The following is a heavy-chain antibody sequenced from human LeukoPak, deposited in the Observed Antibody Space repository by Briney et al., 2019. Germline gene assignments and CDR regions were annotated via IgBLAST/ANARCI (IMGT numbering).Heavy chain of an antibody. D-gene: IGHD3-22*01. CDR2: IYYSGST. CDR3: ARAYYYDSSGYYRADAFDI. CDR1: GGSISSYY. V-gene: IGHV4-59*01. J-gene: IGHJ3*02. Sequence: SETLSLTCTVSGGSISSYYWSWIRQPPGKGLEWIGYIYYSGSTNYNPSLKNRVTISVDTSKNQFSLKLSSVTAADTAVYYCARAYYYDSSGYYRADAFDIWGQGTMVTVSS.